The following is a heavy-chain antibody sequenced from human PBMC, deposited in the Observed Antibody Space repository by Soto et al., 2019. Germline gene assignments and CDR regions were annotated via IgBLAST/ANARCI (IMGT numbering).Heavy chain of an antibody. J-gene: IGHJ1*01. V-gene: IGHV3-23*01. CDR3: ARGPTYYYGSGSYWYFQH. CDR2: ISGSGGST. Sequence: EVQLLESGGDLVQPGGSLRLSCAASGFTFSSYAMSWVRQAPGKGLEWVSAISGSGGSTYYADSVKGRFTISRDNSKNTLYLHMNSLRAEDTGVYYCARGPTYYYGSGSYWYFQHWGQGTLVTVSS. D-gene: IGHD3-10*01. CDR1: GFTFSSYA.